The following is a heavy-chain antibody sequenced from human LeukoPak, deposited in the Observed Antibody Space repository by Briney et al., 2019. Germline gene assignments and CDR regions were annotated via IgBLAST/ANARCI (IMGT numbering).Heavy chain of an antibody. V-gene: IGHV3-7*01. J-gene: IGHJ4*02. CDR3: TRVGSSWDLLDY. CDR2: IHQVGSEI. D-gene: IGHD6-13*01. CDR1: GFTFSSYW. Sequence: GGSLRLPCEVSGFTFSSYWMSWVRQPPGKGLEFVANIHQVGSEIHYVDSVRGRFTISRDNVKSLLYLQMNSLRAEDEAIYYCTRVGSSWDLLDYWGRGTLVTVSS.